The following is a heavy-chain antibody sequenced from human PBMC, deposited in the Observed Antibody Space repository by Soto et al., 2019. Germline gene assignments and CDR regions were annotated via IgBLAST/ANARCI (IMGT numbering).Heavy chain of an antibody. J-gene: IGHJ6*03. Sequence: GGSLRLSCAASGFTVSSNYMSWVRQAPGKGLEWVSVIYSGGSTYYADSVKGRFTISRDNSKNTLYLQMNSLRAEDTAVYYCARVGVYDFWSGPNGKLGYYYYYMDVWGKGTTVTVSS. V-gene: IGHV3-66*01. CDR3: ARVGVYDFWSGPNGKLGYYYYYMDV. D-gene: IGHD3-3*01. CDR1: GFTVSSNY. CDR2: IYSGGST.